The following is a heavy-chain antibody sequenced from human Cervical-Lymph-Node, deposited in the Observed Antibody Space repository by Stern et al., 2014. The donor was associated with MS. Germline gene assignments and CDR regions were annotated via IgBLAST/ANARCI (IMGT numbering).Heavy chain of an antibody. V-gene: IGHV5-51*01. CDR3: ARRGMDV. CDR1: GYSFNIYC. CDR2: IYPDDSDT. Sequence: VQLVQSGAEVKTPGESLTISCKGFGYSFNIYCIAWVRQRPGKGLELMGIIYPDDSDTGYSPSFQGQFTVSVDKSISTAYLQWSSLKPSDTATYFCARRGMDVWGQGTSVTVSS. J-gene: IGHJ6*02.